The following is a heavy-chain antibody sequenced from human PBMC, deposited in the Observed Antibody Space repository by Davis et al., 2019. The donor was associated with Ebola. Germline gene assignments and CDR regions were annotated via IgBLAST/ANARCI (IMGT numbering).Heavy chain of an antibody. V-gene: IGHV3-64D*08. J-gene: IGHJ6*02. CDR3: VTGGNDYGDYGNYYYGMDV. D-gene: IGHD4-17*01. Sequence: PGGSLRLSCSASGFTFSSYAMHWVRQAPGKGLEYVSAISSNGGSTYYADSVKGRFTISRDNSKNTLYLQMSSLRAEDTAVYYCVTGGNDYGDYGNYYYGMDVWGQGTTVTVSS. CDR2: ISSNGGST. CDR1: GFTFSSYA.